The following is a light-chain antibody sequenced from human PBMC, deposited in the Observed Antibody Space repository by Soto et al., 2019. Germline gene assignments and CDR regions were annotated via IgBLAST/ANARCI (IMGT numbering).Light chain of an antibody. CDR2: GAS. J-gene: IGKJ4*01. CDR3: QQYATSPLT. CDR1: QSVARSS. V-gene: IGKV3-20*01. Sequence: ENVLTQSPGRLSLSPGDRATLSCRASQSVARSSIAWYQQKVGQPPRLLIYGASGRATGVPDKFSGSWSGTVFTLTIERVEAEDFAVYHCQQYATSPLTFGGGTTLEIK.